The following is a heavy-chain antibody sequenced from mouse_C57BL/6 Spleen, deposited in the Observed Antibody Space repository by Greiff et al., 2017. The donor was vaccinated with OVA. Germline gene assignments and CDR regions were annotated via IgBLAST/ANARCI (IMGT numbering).Heavy chain of an antibody. V-gene: IGHV1-55*01. CDR2: IYPGSGST. CDR3: ARSVYYGSSYDY. J-gene: IGHJ2*01. CDR1: GYTFTSYW. Sequence: QVQLQQPGAELVKPGASVKMSCKASGYTFTSYWITWVKQRPGQGLEWIGDIYPGSGSTNYNEKFKSKATLTVDTSSSTAYMQISSLTSADSAVYYCARSVYYGSSYDYWGQGTTLTVSS. D-gene: IGHD1-1*01.